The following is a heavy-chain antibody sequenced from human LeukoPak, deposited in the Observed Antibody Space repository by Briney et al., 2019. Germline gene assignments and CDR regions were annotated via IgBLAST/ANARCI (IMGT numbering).Heavy chain of an antibody. CDR2: INHSGST. V-gene: IGHV4-34*01. Sequence: PSETLSLTCTVSGGSISGYYWSWIRQPPGKGLEWIGEINHSGSTNYNPSLKSRVTISVDTSKNQFSLKLSSVTAADTAVYYCAREHIVVVTAIQPFDYWGQGTLVTVSS. J-gene: IGHJ4*02. CDR3: AREHIVVVTAIQPFDY. D-gene: IGHD2-21*02. CDR1: GGSISGYY.